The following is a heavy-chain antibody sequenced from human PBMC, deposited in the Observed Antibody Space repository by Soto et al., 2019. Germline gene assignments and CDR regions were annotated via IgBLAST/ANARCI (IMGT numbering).Heavy chain of an antibody. Sequence: GASVKVSCKASGVTFSSYAISWVRQAPGQGLEWMGGIIPIFGTANYAQKFQGRVTITADESTSTAYMELSSLRSEDTAVYYCARGGYSYGLDYWGQGTLVTVSS. CDR1: GVTFSSYA. CDR2: IIPIFGTA. V-gene: IGHV1-69*13. D-gene: IGHD5-18*01. J-gene: IGHJ4*02. CDR3: ARGGYSYGLDY.